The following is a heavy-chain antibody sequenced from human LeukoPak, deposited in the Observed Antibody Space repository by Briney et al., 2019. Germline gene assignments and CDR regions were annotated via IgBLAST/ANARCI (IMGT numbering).Heavy chain of an antibody. CDR3: ARSYYYGSGSYYYDAFDI. D-gene: IGHD3-10*01. J-gene: IGHJ3*02. CDR2: IIPIFGTA. CDR1: GGTFSSYD. Sequence: SVKVSCKASGGTFSSYDISWVRQAPGQGLEWMGGIIPIFGTANYAQKFQGRVTITADESTSTAYMELSSLRSEDTAVYYCARSYYYGSGSYYYDAFDIWGQGTMVTVSS. V-gene: IGHV1-69*13.